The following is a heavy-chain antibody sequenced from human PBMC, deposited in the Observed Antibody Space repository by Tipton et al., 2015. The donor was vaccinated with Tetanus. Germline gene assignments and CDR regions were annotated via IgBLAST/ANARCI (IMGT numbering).Heavy chain of an antibody. V-gene: IGHV4-39*01. Sequence: LRLSCTVSGGSINSGTYSWGWIRQPPGKGLEWIGSVYNSGGTYYNPSLKSRVTISVDTSKNQFSLKLSPVTAADTAVYYCARIYDFWSGYYSDHWGQGTLVTVSS. D-gene: IGHD3-3*01. J-gene: IGHJ4*02. CDR2: VYNSGGT. CDR3: ARIYDFWSGYYSDH. CDR1: GGSINSGTYS.